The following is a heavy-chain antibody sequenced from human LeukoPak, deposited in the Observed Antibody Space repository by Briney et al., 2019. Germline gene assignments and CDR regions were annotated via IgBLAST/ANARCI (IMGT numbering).Heavy chain of an antibody. V-gene: IGHV3-23*01. D-gene: IGHD4-17*01. CDR2: ISGGGDNT. CDR1: GFTFSTYA. J-gene: IGHJ4*02. Sequence: PGGSLRLSCAASGFTFSTYAVTWVRQAPGKGLEWVSSISGGGDNTYYADSVKGQFTISRDNSKNTLYLQMNSLRAEDTAGYYCAKGRNDYGDAALNYWGQGTLVTVSS. CDR3: AKGRNDYGDAALNY.